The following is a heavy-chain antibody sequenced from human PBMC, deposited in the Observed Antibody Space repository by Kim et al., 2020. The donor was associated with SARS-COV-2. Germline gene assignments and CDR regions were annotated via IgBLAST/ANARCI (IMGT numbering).Heavy chain of an antibody. V-gene: IGHV3-48*03. D-gene: IGHD6-19*01. CDR3: ARDLAEVAESG. Sequence: GGSLRLSCAASGFTFSSYEMNWVRQAPGKGLEWVSYISSSGSTIYYADSVKGRFTISRDNAKNSLYLQMNSLRAEDTAVYYCARDLAEVAESGWGQGTLVTVSS. CDR1: GFTFSSYE. CDR2: ISSSGSTI. J-gene: IGHJ4*02.